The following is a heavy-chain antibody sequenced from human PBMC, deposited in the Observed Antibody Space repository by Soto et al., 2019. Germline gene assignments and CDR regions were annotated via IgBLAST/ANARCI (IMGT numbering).Heavy chain of an antibody. J-gene: IGHJ4*02. CDR2: ISYDGSNK. CDR3: AKGHPIVATISPIDF. Sequence: GGSLRLSCAASGFTFSSYAIHWVRQAPGKGLEWVAVISYDGSNKYYADSVKGRFTISRDNSKNTLYLQVSSLRPEDTAVYYCAKGHPIVATISPIDFWSQGTLVTVSS. V-gene: IGHV3-30*18. D-gene: IGHD5-12*01. CDR1: GFTFSSYA.